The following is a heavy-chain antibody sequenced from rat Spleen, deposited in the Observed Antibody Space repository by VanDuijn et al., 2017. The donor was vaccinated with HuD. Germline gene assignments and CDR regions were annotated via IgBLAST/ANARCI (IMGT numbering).Heavy chain of an antibody. J-gene: IGHJ2*01. CDR2: ISAGGGNT. D-gene: IGHD1-11*01. Sequence: EVQLVESGGGLVQPGRSLKLSCAASGFTFSNYDMAWVRQAPTKGLEWVASISAGGGNTYYRDSVKGRFTISGDDEKSNQYLQMDSLRSEDTATYYCTTPEGILYWGQGVMVTVSS. V-gene: IGHV5S23*01. CDR3: TTPEGILY. CDR1: GFTFSNYD.